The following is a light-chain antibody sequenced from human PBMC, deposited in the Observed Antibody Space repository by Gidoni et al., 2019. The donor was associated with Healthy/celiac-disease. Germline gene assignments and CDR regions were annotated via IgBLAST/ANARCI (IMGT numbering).Light chain of an antibody. Sequence: ELVLTQSPATLSLSPGERATLSCRASQSVSSYLAWYQQKPGQAPRLLIYDASNRATGIPARFSGSGSGTDFTLTISSLEPEDVAVYYCQQRKTFGQGTKVEIK. CDR1: QSVSSY. CDR2: DAS. V-gene: IGKV3-11*01. J-gene: IGKJ1*01. CDR3: QQRKT.